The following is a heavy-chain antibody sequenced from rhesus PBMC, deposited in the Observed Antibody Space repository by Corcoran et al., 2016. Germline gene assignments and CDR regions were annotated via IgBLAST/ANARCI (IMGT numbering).Heavy chain of an antibody. V-gene: IGHV4-147*01. J-gene: IGHJ3*01. CDR1: GVSIRSNY. CDR2: IYGSRGTN. D-gene: IGHD6-13*01. Sequence: QVQLQESGPGLVKPSETLSLTCAVSGVSIRSNYWSWIRPPPGKGLEWIGRIYGSRGTNSYNPSLTRRGTNSTDTSKNQFSLKLSAVTAADTAVYYCARAVAAGRDDAFDFWGQGLRVTVSS. CDR3: ARAVAAGRDDAFDF.